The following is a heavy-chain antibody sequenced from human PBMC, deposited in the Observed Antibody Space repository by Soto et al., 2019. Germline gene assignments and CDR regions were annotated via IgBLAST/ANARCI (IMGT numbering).Heavy chain of an antibody. V-gene: IGHV3-21*01. D-gene: IGHD2-15*01. J-gene: IGHJ6*02. CDR2: ISSSSSYI. CDR3: ARDGGGYCSGGSCFYYYYGMDV. Sequence: VRQAPGKGLEWVSSISSSSSYIYYADSVKGRFTISRDNAKNSLYLQMNSLRAEDTAVYYCARDGGGYCSGGSCFYYYYGMDVWGQGTTVTVSS.